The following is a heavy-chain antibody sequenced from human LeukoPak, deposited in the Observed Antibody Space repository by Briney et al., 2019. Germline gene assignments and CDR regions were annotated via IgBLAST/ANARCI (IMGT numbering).Heavy chain of an antibody. D-gene: IGHD6-13*01. CDR2: IIPILGIA. V-gene: IGHV1-69*02. CDR3: VSQQLVPL. J-gene: IGHJ4*02. CDR1: GGTFSSYT. Sequence: SVKVSCKASGGTFSSYTINWVRQAPGQGLEWMGRIIPILGIADYAQNFQGRVTITADKSTSTAYMEVSSLRSEDTAVYYCVSQQLVPLWGQGTLVTVSS.